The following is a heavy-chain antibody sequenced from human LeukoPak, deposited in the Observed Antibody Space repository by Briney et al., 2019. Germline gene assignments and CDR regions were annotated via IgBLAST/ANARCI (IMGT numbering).Heavy chain of an antibody. Sequence: ASVKVSCKASGYTFTSYDINWVRQATGQGLEWMGWMNPNSGNTGYAQKFQGRVTMTRNTSISTAYMELRSLRSDDTAVYYCARGGVRQQLVTGDIDYWGQGTLVTVSS. CDR3: ARGGVRQQLVTGDIDY. D-gene: IGHD6-13*01. J-gene: IGHJ4*02. V-gene: IGHV1-8*01. CDR1: GYTFTSYD. CDR2: MNPNSGNT.